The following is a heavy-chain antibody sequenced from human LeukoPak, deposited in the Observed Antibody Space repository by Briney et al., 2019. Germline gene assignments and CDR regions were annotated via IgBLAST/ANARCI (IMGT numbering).Heavy chain of an antibody. V-gene: IGHV4-34*01. Sequence: PSETLSLTCAVYGGSFSGYYWSWIRQPPGKGLEWIGEINHSGSTNYNPSLKSRVTISLDTSKNQFSLKLSSVTAADTAVYYCAGHHPRNTVDIWGQGTLVTVSS. CDR3: AGHHPRNTVDI. J-gene: IGHJ4*02. CDR1: GGSFSGYY. CDR2: INHSGST. D-gene: IGHD2/OR15-2a*01.